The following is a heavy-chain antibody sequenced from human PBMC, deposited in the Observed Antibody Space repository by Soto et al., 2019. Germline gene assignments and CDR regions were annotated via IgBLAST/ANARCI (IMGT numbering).Heavy chain of an antibody. J-gene: IGHJ4*02. CDR2: IYYSGSA. CDR1: GNSISSGDYY. V-gene: IGHV4-30-4*01. CDR3: ARLYYYDTSGYLSFDY. Sequence: QVQLQESGPGLVKPSQTLSLTCTVSGNSISSGDYYWSWVRQSPGKGLDWIGYIYYSGSAYYNPSLESRPTISVDTSRNQFSLELTSVTAADTAVYYCARLYYYDTSGYLSFDYWGQGTLVTVSS. D-gene: IGHD3-22*01.